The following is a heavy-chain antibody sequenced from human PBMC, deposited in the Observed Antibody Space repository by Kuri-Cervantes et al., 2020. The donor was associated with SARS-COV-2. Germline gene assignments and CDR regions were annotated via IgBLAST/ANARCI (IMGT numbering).Heavy chain of an antibody. D-gene: IGHD3-22*01. CDR1: GFTFDSYA. J-gene: IGHJ4*02. CDR2: ISASNSYI. Sequence: GGSLRLSCSTSGFTFDSYAMSWVRQAPGQGLEWVAYISASNSYIYYGDSVKGRFTVSRDNARNSLYLQMDGLRVEDTAVYYCGTSFKYESSAYRPIENWGQGILVTVSS. CDR3: GTSFKYESSAYRPIEN. V-gene: IGHV3-21*06.